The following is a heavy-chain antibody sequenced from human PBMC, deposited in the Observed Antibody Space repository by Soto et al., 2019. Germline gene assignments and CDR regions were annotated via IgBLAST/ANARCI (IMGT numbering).Heavy chain of an antibody. CDR1: GGSISSGGYY. J-gene: IGHJ6*02. V-gene: IGHV4-31*03. CDR3: ARGDYYYDSGGGRGYGMDV. D-gene: IGHD3-22*01. CDR2: IYYSGST. Sequence: QLQESGPGLVKPSQTLSLTCTVSGGSISSGGYYWSWIRQHPGKGLEWIGYIYYSGSTYYNPSSKSRFTIQVDTSKNQFSLKLGSVTAADTAVYYCARGDYYYDSGGGRGYGMDVWGQGTTVTVSS.